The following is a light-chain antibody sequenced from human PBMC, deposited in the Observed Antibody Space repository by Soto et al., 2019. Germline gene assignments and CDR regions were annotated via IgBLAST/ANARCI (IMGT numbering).Light chain of an antibody. CDR2: DAS. CDR3: QQRSNWPPQVT. Sequence: EIVLTQSPDTLSLSPGERATLSCRASQSVRSSLAWYQQKPGQAPRLLIYDASNRATGIPARFSGSGSGTDCTLTIRSLEPEDFAVYYCQQRSNWPPQVTFGPGTKVDIK. CDR1: QSVRSS. V-gene: IGKV3-11*01. J-gene: IGKJ3*01.